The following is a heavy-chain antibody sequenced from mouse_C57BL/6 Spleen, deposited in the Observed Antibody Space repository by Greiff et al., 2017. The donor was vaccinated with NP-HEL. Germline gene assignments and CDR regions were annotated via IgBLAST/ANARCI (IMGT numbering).Heavy chain of an antibody. D-gene: IGHD3-1*01. J-gene: IGHJ4*01. V-gene: IGHV1-80*01. Sequence: QVQLQQSGAELVKPGASVKISCKASGYAFSRYWMNWVKQRPGKGLEWIGQIYPGDGDTNYNGKFKGKATLTADKSSSTAYMQLSSLTSEDSAVYFCARGYVSGGMDYWGQGTSVTVSS. CDR2: IYPGDGDT. CDR3: ARGYVSGGMDY. CDR1: GYAFSRYW.